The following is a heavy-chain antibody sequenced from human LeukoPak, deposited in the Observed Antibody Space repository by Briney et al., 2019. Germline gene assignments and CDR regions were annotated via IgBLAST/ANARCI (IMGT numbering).Heavy chain of an antibody. CDR3: ARGPPSDSSSWYQEYFDY. D-gene: IGHD6-13*01. V-gene: IGHV3-66*01. CDR2: IYSGGST. J-gene: IGHJ4*02. CDR1: GFTVSSNY. Sequence: GGSLRLSCAASGFTVSSNYMSWVRQAPGKGLEWVSVIYSGGSTYYADYVKSRFTISRDNSNNTLYLQKNSLRAEDTAVYYCARGPPSDSSSWYQEYFDYWGQGTLVTVSS.